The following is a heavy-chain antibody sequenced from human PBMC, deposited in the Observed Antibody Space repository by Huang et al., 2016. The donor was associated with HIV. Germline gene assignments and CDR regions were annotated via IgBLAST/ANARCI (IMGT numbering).Heavy chain of an antibody. J-gene: IGHJ4*02. D-gene: IGHD3-3*01. V-gene: IGHV4-59*11. CDR2: IDYRRST. CDR3: ARDHHDFWRGYRRMYFFDH. Sequence: QVQLQESGPGLVKPSETLSLTCTVSGGSISTHYWSWIRQPPGKGLEWIGSIDYRRSTNYSPSLKSRVTILLDTSKNQFSLRVNSVTAADTAMYYCARDHHDFWRGYRRMYFFDHWGQGTLVTVSS. CDR1: GGSISTHY.